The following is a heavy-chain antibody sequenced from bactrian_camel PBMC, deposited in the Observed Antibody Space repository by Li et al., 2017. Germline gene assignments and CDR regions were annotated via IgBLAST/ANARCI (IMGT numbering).Heavy chain of an antibody. D-gene: IGHD6*01. CDR1: GFTFSRYR. V-gene: IGHV3S1*01. Sequence: VQLVESGGGLVQPGGSLRLSCAASGFTFSRYRMSWVRQAPGRGLEWVSVIHSRGGTTYYADSVKDRFTISRDNAENTVYLQMNSLKSEDTALYYCATATRGAWYGYNYWGQGTQVTVS. CDR2: IHSRGGTT. CDR3: ATATRGAWYGYNY. J-gene: IGHJ4*01.